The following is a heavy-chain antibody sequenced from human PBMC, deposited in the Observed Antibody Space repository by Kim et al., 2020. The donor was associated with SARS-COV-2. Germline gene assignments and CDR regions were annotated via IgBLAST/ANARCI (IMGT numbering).Heavy chain of an antibody. Sequence: ASVKVSCKASGYTFTKYYINWVRQAPGQGLEWMGIINAGSGGTTYEQKYQGRITMTRDTSTTTVYMELSSLRSDDTAVYYCARAEGSYKKYDYWGQGTLV. V-gene: IGHV1-46*01. CDR2: INAGSGGT. CDR3: ARAEGSYKKYDY. D-gene: IGHD1-20*01. J-gene: IGHJ4*02. CDR1: GYTFTKYY.